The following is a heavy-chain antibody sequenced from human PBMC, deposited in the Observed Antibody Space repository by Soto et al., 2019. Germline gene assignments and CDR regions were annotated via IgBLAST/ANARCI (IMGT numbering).Heavy chain of an antibody. CDR2: IIPIFGTA. Sequence: SVKVSCKGSGGTFSSYPISWVRQAPGQGLEWMGGIIPIFGTANYAQKFQGRVTITADESTSTAYMELSSLRSEDTAVYYCARDLNSYGPGWGQGTLVTVSS. V-gene: IGHV1-69*13. CDR1: GGTFSSYP. D-gene: IGHD5-18*01. CDR3: ARDLNSYGPG. J-gene: IGHJ4*02.